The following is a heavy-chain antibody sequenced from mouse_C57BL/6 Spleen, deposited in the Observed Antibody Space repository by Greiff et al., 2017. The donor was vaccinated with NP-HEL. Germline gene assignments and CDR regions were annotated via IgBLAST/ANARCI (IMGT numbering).Heavy chain of an antibody. D-gene: IGHD2-3*01. J-gene: IGHJ3*01. CDR2: IYPGDGDT. V-gene: IGHV1-82*01. CDR1: GYAFSSSW. CDR3: ARILYDGYYPGWFAY. Sequence: LQESGPELVKPGASVKISCKASGYAFSSSWMNWVKQRPGKGLEWIGRIYPGDGDTNYNGKFKGKATLTADKSSSTAYMQLSSLTSEDSAVYFCARILYDGYYPGWFAYWGQGTLVTVSA.